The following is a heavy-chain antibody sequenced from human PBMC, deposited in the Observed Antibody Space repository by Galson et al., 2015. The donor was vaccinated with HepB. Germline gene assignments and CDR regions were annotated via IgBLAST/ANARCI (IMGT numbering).Heavy chain of an antibody. CDR2: ISGSGGST. V-gene: IGHV3-23*01. CDR3: ATHFTVTPRNSPKISYFDY. Sequence: SLRLSCAASGFTFSSYGMSWVRQAPGKGLEWVSAISGSGGSTYYADSVKGRFTISRDNSKNTLYLQMNSLRAEDTAVYYCATHFTVTPRNSPKISYFDYWGQGTLVTVSS. CDR1: GFTFSSYG. D-gene: IGHD4-17*01. J-gene: IGHJ4*02.